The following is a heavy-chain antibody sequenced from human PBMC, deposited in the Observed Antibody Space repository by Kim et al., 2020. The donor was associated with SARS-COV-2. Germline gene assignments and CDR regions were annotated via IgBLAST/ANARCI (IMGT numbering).Heavy chain of an antibody. Sequence: SETLSLTCAVYGGSFSGYYWSWIRQPPGKGLEWIGEINHSGSTNYNPSLKSRVTISVDTSKNQFSLKLSSVTAADTAVYYCARGNLYSGSPLGNYWGQGTLVTVSS. CDR1: GGSFSGYY. J-gene: IGHJ4*02. V-gene: IGHV4-34*01. CDR2: INHSGST. D-gene: IGHD5-12*01. CDR3: ARGNLYSGSPLGNY.